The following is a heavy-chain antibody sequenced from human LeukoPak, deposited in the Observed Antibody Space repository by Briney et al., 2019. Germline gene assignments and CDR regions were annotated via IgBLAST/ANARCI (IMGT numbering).Heavy chain of an antibody. CDR3: AKDQDWLGHSPDY. CDR2: ISYDGSNK. J-gene: IGHJ4*02. V-gene: IGHV3-30*18. Sequence: GSLRLSCAASGFTFSSYGMHWVRQAPGKGLEWVAVISYDGSNKYYADSVKGRFTISRDNSKNTLYLQMNSLRAEDTAVYYCAKDQDWLGHSPDYWGQGTLVTVSS. CDR1: GFTFSSYG. D-gene: IGHD3-3*01.